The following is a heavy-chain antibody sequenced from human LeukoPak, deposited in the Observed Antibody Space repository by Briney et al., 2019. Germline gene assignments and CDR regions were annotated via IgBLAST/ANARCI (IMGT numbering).Heavy chain of an antibody. J-gene: IGHJ4*02. Sequence: SETLSLTCAVYGGSFSGYYWSWIRQPPGKELEWIGEINHSGSTNYNPSLKSRVTISVDTSKNQFSLKLSSVTAADTAVYYCARGGRIQLWSRRGQGTLVTVSS. CDR1: GGSFSGYY. CDR2: INHSGST. CDR3: ARGGRIQLWSR. D-gene: IGHD5-18*01. V-gene: IGHV4-34*01.